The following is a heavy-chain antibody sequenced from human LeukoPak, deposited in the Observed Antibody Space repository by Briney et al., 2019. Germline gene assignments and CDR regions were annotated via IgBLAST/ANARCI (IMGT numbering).Heavy chain of an antibody. Sequence: GGSLRLSCAASGFTFSSYSMNWVRRAPGKGLEWVSSISSSSSYIYYADSVKGRFTISRDNAKNSLYLQMNSLRAEDTAVYYCARDLATYYDFWSGYSTRAFDYWGQGTLVTVSS. J-gene: IGHJ4*02. CDR3: ARDLATYYDFWSGYSTRAFDY. CDR1: GFTFSSYS. V-gene: IGHV3-21*01. CDR2: ISSSSSYI. D-gene: IGHD3-3*01.